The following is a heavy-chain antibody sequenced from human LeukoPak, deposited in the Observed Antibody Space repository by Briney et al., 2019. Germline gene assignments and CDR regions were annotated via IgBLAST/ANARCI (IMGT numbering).Heavy chain of an antibody. D-gene: IGHD4-11*01. J-gene: IGHJ4*02. CDR2: INPNSGGT. Sequence: ASVKVSCKASGYTFTGYYMHWVRQAPGQGLEWMGWINPNSGGTNYAQKFQGRVTMTRDTSISTAYMELSRLRSDDTAVYYCARVKDSNYEFDYWGQGTLVTVSS. CDR3: ARVKDSNYEFDY. V-gene: IGHV1-2*02. CDR1: GYTFTGYY.